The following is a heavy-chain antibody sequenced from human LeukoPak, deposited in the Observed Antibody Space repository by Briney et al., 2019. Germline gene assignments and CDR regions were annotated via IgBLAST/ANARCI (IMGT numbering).Heavy chain of an antibody. CDR2: IYYSGST. CDR1: GAPFSSSTYY. Sequence: SETLSLTCTVSGAPFSSSTYYWGWIRQPPGNGLEWIGSIYYSGSTYYNPSLKSRVTMSVDTSKNQFSLKLSSVTAADTAVYYCASWQQLVLGAFDIWGQGTMVTVSS. CDR3: ASWQQLVLGAFDI. J-gene: IGHJ3*02. D-gene: IGHD6-13*01. V-gene: IGHV4-39*01.